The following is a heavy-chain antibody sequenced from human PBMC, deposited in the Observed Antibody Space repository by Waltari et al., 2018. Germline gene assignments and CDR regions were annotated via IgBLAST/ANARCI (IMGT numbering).Heavy chain of an antibody. CDR3: ARTAYDHLTGYPTLDH. Sequence: QVQLQESGPGLVKPSETLSLTCSVSGAYFESSSHYLGGVRQPPGKGLEWIGSIYYSGSTYYNPSLKSRVNMSVDTANYQFSLKVTSVTAADTAIYYCARTAYDHLTGYPTLDHWGQGILVTVSS. J-gene: IGHJ4*02. CDR1: GAYFESSSHY. V-gene: IGHV4-39*07. CDR2: IYYSGST. D-gene: IGHD3-9*01.